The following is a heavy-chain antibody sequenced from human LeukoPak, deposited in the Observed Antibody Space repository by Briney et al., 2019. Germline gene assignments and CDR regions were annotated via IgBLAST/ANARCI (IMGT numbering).Heavy chain of an antibody. V-gene: IGHV4-39*02. CDR2: IYYSGST. J-gene: IGHJ3*02. Sequence: SETLSLTCAVYGGSFSSYYWGWIRQPPGKGLEWIGSIYYSGSTYYNPSLKSRVTISVDTSKNQFSLKLSSVTAADTAVYYCARDPPQDAFDIWGQGTMVTVSS. CDR1: GGSFSSYY. CDR3: ARDPPQDAFDI.